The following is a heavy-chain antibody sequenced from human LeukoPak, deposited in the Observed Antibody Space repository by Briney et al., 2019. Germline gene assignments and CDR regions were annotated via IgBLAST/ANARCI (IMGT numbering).Heavy chain of an antibody. CDR1: GYTFTNYA. CDR3: ARERWHCRVNCYSVYYYALDV. D-gene: IGHD2-15*01. V-gene: IGHV1-3*01. Sequence: AASVKVSCKGSGYTFTNYAVHWVRQAPGQRLEWLGWINPGNGDTKYPQNFQGRVTVTSDTSAATAYVELNSLTSEDAAVYYCARERWHCRVNCYSVYYYALDVWGQGTTVTVSS. J-gene: IGHJ6*02. CDR2: INPGNGDT.